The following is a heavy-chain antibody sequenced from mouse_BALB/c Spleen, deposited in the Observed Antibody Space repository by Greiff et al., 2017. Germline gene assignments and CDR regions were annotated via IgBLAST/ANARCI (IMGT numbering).Heavy chain of an antibody. D-gene: IGHD3-1*01. CDR3: ARAARATHYAMDD. V-gene: IGHV5-12-2*01. Sequence: VQLKASGGGLVQPGGSLKLSCAASGFTFSSYTMSWVRQTPEKRLEWVAYISNGGGSTYYPDTVKGRFTISRDNAKNTLYLQMSSLKSEDTAMYYCARAARATHYAMDDWGQGTAVTGAS. J-gene: IGHJ4*01. CDR1: GFTFSSYT. CDR2: ISNGGGST.